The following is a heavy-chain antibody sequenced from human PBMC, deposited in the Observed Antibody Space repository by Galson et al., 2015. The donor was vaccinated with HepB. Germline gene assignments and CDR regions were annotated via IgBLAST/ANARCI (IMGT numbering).Heavy chain of an antibody. CDR1: GGTFSSYA. D-gene: IGHD2-2*01. Sequence: SVKVSCKASGGTFSSYAISWVRQAPGQGLEWMGGIIPIFGTANYAQKFQGRVTITADESTSTAYMELSSLRSEDTAVYYCASRYCSSTSCYAAGPKFKYFDLWGRGTLVTVSS. J-gene: IGHJ2*01. CDR2: IIPIFGTA. V-gene: IGHV1-69*13. CDR3: ASRYCSSTSCYAAGPKFKYFDL.